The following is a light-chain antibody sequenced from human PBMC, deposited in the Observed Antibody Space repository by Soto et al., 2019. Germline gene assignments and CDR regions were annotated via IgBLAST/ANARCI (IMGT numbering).Light chain of an antibody. V-gene: IGKV1-9*01. J-gene: IGKJ4*01. CDR3: QQLNTYPGT. CDR1: QGISRY. CDR2: AAS. Sequence: IQLPQSPSSLSASVGDSVTITCRASQGISRYLSWYQQKPGRAPKLLISAASTLQSGVPARFSGSGSGTDFTLSINSPPPEDFATYYCQQLNTYPGTFGGGTKVDIK.